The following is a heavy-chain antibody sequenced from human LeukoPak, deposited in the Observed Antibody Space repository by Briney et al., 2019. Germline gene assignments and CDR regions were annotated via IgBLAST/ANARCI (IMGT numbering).Heavy chain of an antibody. D-gene: IGHD1-1*01. CDR2: IYTSGST. V-gene: IGHV4-61*02. CDR3: ARGVQLERLPATQFDY. J-gene: IGHJ4*02. Sequence: PSQTLSLTCTVSGGSISSGSYYWSWIRQPGGKGLEWIGRIYTSGSTNYNPSLKSRVTISVDTSKNQFSLKLSSVTAADTAVYYCARGVQLERLPATQFDYWGQGTLVAVSS. CDR1: GGSISSGSYY.